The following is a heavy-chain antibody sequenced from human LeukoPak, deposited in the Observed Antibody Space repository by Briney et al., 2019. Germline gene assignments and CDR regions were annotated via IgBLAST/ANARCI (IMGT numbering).Heavy chain of an antibody. D-gene: IGHD3-22*01. J-gene: IGHJ4*02. V-gene: IGHV3-69-1*02. CDR1: GFTFSSYS. Sequence: GGSLRLSCAASGFTFSSYSMNWVRQSPGKGLEWISSVSNNNAIFYADSVKGRFTISRDNARNSLYLQMFSLRAEDTAVYYCAKDSYDTSIWGQGTLVTVSA. CDR2: VSNNNAI. CDR3: AKDSYDTSI.